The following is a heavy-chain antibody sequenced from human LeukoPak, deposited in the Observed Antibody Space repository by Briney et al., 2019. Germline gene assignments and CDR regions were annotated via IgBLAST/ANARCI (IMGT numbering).Heavy chain of an antibody. V-gene: IGHV3-23*01. J-gene: IGHJ4*02. CDR3: AKAAGRGYNYGDYFDY. CDR1: GFTFSSYA. D-gene: IGHD5-18*01. Sequence: GGSLRLSCAASGFTFSSYAMSWVRQAPGKGLEWVSAISGSGGSTYYADSVKGRFTISRDNSKNTLYAQMNSLRAEDTAVYYCAKAAGRGYNYGDYFDYWGQGTLVTVSS. CDR2: ISGSGGST.